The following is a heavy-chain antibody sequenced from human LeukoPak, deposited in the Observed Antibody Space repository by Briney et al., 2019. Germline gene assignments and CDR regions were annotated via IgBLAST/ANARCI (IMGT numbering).Heavy chain of an antibody. Sequence: PGGSLRLSCAASGFTFSSYSMNWVRQAPGKGLEWVALISSDGNDKLYGDSVKGRFTISRDDSKSTLYLQMNSLRTEDTAVYYCTTEVMRGTSGDDYDDWGLGTLVTVSS. CDR3: TTEVMRGTSGDDYDD. V-gene: IGHV3-30*03. CDR2: ISSDGNDK. CDR1: GFTFSSYS. J-gene: IGHJ4*02. D-gene: IGHD5-12*01.